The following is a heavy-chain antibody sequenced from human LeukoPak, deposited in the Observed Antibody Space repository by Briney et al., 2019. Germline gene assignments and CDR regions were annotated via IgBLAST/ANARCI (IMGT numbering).Heavy chain of an antibody. D-gene: IGHD6-19*01. J-gene: IGHJ4*02. V-gene: IGHV1-18*01. CDR3: ARDRGSGWYEGSNFGY. Sequence: GASVKVSCKASGYTFTSYGINWVRQAPGQGLEWMGWINPYNGNTNYAQKLQGRVTMITDTSTSTAYMELRSLRAEDTAVYYCARDRGSGWYEGSNFGYWGQGTLVTVSS. CDR1: GYTFTSYG. CDR2: INPYNGNT.